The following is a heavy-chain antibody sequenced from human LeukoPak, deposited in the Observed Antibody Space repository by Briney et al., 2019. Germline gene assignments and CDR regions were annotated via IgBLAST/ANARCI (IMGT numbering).Heavy chain of an antibody. D-gene: IGHD6-13*01. CDR2: ISSSGSTI. CDR3: ARDNGAAAGLGGYYYGMDV. V-gene: IGHV3-48*03. Sequence: GGSLRLSCAASGFTFSSYEMNWVRQAPGKGLEWVSYISSSGSTIYYADSVKGRFTISRDNAKNSLYLQMNGLRAEDTAVYYCARDNGAAAGLGGYYYGMDVWGKGTTVTVSS. CDR1: GFTFSSYE. J-gene: IGHJ6*04.